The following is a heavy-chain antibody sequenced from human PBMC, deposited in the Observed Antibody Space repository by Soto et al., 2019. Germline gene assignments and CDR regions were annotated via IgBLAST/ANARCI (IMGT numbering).Heavy chain of an antibody. J-gene: IGHJ6*03. Sequence: EVQLVESGGGLVQPGGSLRLSCAASGFTFSSYSMNWVRQAPGKGLEWVSYISSSSSTIYYADSVKGRFTISRDNAKNPLYLQMNSLRAEDTAVYYCARVHSGYSVYDLYDYYYYMDVWGKGTPVTVSS. CDR1: GFTFSSYS. CDR2: ISSSSSTI. D-gene: IGHD5-12*01. V-gene: IGHV3-48*01. CDR3: ARVHSGYSVYDLYDYYYYMDV.